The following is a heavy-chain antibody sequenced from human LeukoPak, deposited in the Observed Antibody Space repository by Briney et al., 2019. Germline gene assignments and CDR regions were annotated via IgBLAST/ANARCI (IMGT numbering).Heavy chain of an antibody. V-gene: IGHV3-11*01. D-gene: IGHD2-2*01. CDR2: ISSSGSTI. J-gene: IGHJ4*02. CDR1: GFTFSDYY. CDR3: ARPLGYCSSTSCQNPGYFDY. Sequence: GGSLRLSCAASGFTFSDYYMSWIRQAPGKGLEWVSYISSSGSTIYYADSVKGRFTISRDNAKNSLYLQMNSLRAEDTAVYYCARPLGYCSSTSCQNPGYFDYWGQGTLVAVSP.